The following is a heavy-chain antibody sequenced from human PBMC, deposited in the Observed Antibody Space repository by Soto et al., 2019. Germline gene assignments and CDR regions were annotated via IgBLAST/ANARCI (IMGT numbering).Heavy chain of an antibody. V-gene: IGHV1-69*01. J-gene: IGHJ1*01. Sequence: QVQLVQSGAEVKKPGSSVKVSCKASGGTFSSYAISWVRQAPGQGLEWMGGIIPIFGTANDAQKFQGRVTITADESTSTAYMELSSLRSEDTAVYYCARQVNSSREVSALGYFQHWGQGTLVTVSS. CDR1: GGTFSSYA. D-gene: IGHD6-13*01. CDR2: IIPIFGTA. CDR3: ARQVNSSREVSALGYFQH.